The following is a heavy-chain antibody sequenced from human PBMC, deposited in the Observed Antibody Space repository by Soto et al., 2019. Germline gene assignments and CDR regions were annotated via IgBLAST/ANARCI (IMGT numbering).Heavy chain of an antibody. Sequence: QVQLQESGPGLVKPSETLSLTGPVSGGSVRSGSYYWSWIRQPPGKALEWIGYIDYSGSTNYNPPHKSRVTISVDTSKNQFSLKMSSVTAADTAVYYCARRPSGYCISTSCPNWFDPWVQGTLVTVSS. D-gene: IGHD2-2*01. J-gene: IGHJ5*02. CDR3: ARRPSGYCISTSCPNWFDP. CDR2: IDYSGST. V-gene: IGHV4-61*01. CDR1: GGSVRSGSYY.